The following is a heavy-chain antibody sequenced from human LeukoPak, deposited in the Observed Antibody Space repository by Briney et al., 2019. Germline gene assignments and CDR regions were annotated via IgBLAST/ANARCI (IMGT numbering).Heavy chain of an antibody. Sequence: ASVKVSCKASGYTFTSYVINWVRQATGQGLEWMGWMNPNSGNTGYAQKFQGRVTITRNTSISTAYMELSSLRSEDTAVYYCARQGSGSYHIDYWGQGTLVTVSS. D-gene: IGHD1-26*01. CDR1: GYTFTSYV. CDR2: MNPNSGNT. CDR3: ARQGSGSYHIDY. J-gene: IGHJ4*02. V-gene: IGHV1-8*03.